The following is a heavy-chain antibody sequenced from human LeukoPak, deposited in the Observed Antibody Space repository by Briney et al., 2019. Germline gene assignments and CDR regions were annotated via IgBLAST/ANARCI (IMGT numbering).Heavy chain of an antibody. Sequence: GGSLRLSCAASRFTFGAYGMHWVRQAPGKGLDWVAVIWYDGSNQYYVDSVEGRFTISRDNSKNTVHLQMNSLRVEDTAVYYCAREQYGSDDALDIWGQGTMVTVSS. CDR3: AREQYGSDDALDI. D-gene: IGHD3-10*01. CDR1: RFTFGAYG. J-gene: IGHJ3*02. CDR2: IWYDGSNQ. V-gene: IGHV3-33*01.